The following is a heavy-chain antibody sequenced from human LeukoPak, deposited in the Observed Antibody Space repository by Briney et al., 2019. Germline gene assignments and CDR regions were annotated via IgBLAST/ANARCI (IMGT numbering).Heavy chain of an antibody. CDR2: MNPNSGNT. Sequence: GASVKVSYKASGYTFTSYDINWVRQATGQGLEWMGWMNPNSGNTGYAQKFQGRVTMTRNTSISTAYMELSSLRSEDTAVYYCARGPPLRGYSYGYPFDYWGQGTLVTVSS. D-gene: IGHD5-18*01. J-gene: IGHJ4*02. CDR1: GYTFTSYD. CDR3: ARGPPLRGYSYGYPFDY. V-gene: IGHV1-8*01.